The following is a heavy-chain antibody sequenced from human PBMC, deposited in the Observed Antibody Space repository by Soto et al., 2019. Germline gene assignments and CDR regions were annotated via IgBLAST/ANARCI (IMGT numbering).Heavy chain of an antibody. CDR2: INPNSGGT. CDR3: ARDETKYYDILTGYSGPDAFAI. CDR1: GYTFTGYY. J-gene: IGHJ3*02. Sequence: ASVKVSCKASGYTFTGYYMHWVRQAPGQGLEWMGWINPNSGGTNYAQKLQGRVTMTRDTSTSTAYMELSSLRSDDTAVYYCARDETKYYDILTGYSGPDAFAIWGQGTMVTVSS. V-gene: IGHV1-2*02. D-gene: IGHD3-9*01.